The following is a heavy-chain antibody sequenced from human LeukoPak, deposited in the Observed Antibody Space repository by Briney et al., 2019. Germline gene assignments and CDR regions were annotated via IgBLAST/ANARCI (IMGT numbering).Heavy chain of an antibody. Sequence: PSETLSLTCTVSGGSVSSGSYYWNWIRQPPGKGLEWIGYIYHSGSTNYNPSLKSRVTISIDTSKNQFSLKLNSVTAADTAVYYCASGLSGSGSRLGYWGQGTLVIVSS. V-gene: IGHV4-61*01. CDR2: IYHSGST. J-gene: IGHJ4*02. CDR1: GGSVSSGSYY. CDR3: ASGLSGSGSRLGY. D-gene: IGHD3-10*01.